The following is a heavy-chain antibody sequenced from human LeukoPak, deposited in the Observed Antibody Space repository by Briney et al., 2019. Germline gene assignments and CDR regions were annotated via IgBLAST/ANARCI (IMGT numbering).Heavy chain of an antibody. D-gene: IGHD3-22*01. J-gene: IGHJ4*02. CDR1: GFTFSSYS. Sequence: GRSLRLSCAASGFTFSSYSMNWVRQAPGKGLEWVSYISSSSTIYYADSVKGRFTISRDNAKNSLYLQMNSLRAEDTAVYYCARGYYDSSGYYLGYWGQGTLVTVSS. V-gene: IGHV3-48*01. CDR3: ARGYYDSSGYYLGY. CDR2: ISSSSTI.